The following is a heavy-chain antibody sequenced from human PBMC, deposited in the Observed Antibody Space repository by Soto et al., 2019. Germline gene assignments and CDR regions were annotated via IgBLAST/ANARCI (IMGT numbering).Heavy chain of an antibody. Sequence: GGSLRLSCAASGFTFSSYDMHWVRQATGKGLEWVSAIDTAGDTYYPGSVKGRFTISRENAKNSLYLQMNSLRAEDTAVYYCASGGHSSGYPDYWGQGTLVTVSS. V-gene: IGHV3-13*01. J-gene: IGHJ4*02. CDR3: ASGGHSSGYPDY. CDR1: GFTFSSYD. D-gene: IGHD3-22*01. CDR2: IDTAGDT.